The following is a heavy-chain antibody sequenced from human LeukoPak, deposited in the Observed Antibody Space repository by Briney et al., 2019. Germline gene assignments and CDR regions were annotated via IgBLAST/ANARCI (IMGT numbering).Heavy chain of an antibody. Sequence: GASVKVSCKASGYTFTSYFIHWVRRAPGQGLEWMGIIDPSGGTTNYAQKFQGRVTMTRDTSTSTVYMELSSLRSEDTAVYYCARGDHVRIYAESSFDIWGQGTMVTVSS. CDR2: IDPSGGTT. CDR3: ARGDHVRIYAESSFDI. D-gene: IGHD5/OR15-5a*01. J-gene: IGHJ3*02. V-gene: IGHV1-46*01. CDR1: GYTFTSYF.